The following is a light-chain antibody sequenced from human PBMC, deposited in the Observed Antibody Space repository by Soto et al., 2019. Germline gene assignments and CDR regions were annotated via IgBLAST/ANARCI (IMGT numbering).Light chain of an antibody. CDR3: HQRSNWIT. V-gene: IGKV3-11*01. CDR2: DAS. CDR1: QSVSSY. Sequence: EIVLTQSPATLSLSPGERATLSCRASQSVSSYLAWYQQKPGQAPRLLIYDASNRATGIPARFSGSGSGTDFTLTISSLEPEEFAVYYCHQRSNWITLCQDTRLES. J-gene: IGKJ5*01.